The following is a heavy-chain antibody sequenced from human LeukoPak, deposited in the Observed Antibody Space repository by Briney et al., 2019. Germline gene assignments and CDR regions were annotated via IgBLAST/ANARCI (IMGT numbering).Heavy chain of an antibody. CDR2: IKQIKNGGTT. J-gene: IGHJ4*02. CDR1: GFTFSSAW. D-gene: IGHD2/OR15-2a*01. Sequence: GGPLRLSCAASGFTFSSAWMTWVRQTPGKGLEWVGRIKQIKNGGTTDYAAPVKDRFTISRDDSINTLYLQMNSLKTEDTAVYYCATGFTSTSHDGYWGQGTLVTVSS. V-gene: IGHV3-15*01. CDR3: ATGFTSTSHDGY.